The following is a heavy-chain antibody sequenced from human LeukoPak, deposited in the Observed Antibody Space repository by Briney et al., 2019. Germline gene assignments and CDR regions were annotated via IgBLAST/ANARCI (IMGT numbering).Heavy chain of an antibody. V-gene: IGHV3-21*01. D-gene: IGHD1-1*01. Sequence: GGSLRLSCAASGFTFSGYTINWVRQAPGKGLEWASSISSSSSYIYYADSVKGRFTISRDNAKNSLYLQMNSLRADDTAVYYCARDGELERLDYWGQGTLVTVSS. CDR2: ISSSSSYI. CDR1: GFTFSGYT. J-gene: IGHJ4*02. CDR3: ARDGELERLDY.